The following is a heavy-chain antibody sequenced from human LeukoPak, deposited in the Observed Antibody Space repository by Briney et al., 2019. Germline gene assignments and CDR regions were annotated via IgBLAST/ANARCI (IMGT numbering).Heavy chain of an antibody. J-gene: IGHJ5*02. CDR2: IWYDGSNK. V-gene: IGHV3-33*06. CDR3: AKGRQLLDP. CDR1: GFTFSSYG. D-gene: IGHD1-7*01. Sequence: GGSLRLSCAASGFTFSSYGMHWVRQAPGKGLEWVAVIWYDGSNKYYADSVKGRFTISRDNSKNTLYLQMNSLRPEDTAVYYCAKGRQLLDPWGQGTLVSVSS.